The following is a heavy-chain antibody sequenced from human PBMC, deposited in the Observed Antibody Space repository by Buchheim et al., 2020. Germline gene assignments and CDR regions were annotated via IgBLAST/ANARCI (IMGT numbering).Heavy chain of an antibody. CDR1: GGSISSSSYY. V-gene: IGHV4-39*07. Sequence: QLQLQESGPGLVKPSETLSLTCTVSGGSISSSSYYWGWIRQPPGKGLEWIGSIYYSGSTYYNPSLKSRVTISVEPSKNQFSLKLSSVTAADTAVYYCARDQGGSSSWYGGNWFDPWGQGTL. D-gene: IGHD6-13*01. CDR3: ARDQGGSSSWYGGNWFDP. J-gene: IGHJ5*02. CDR2: IYYSGST.